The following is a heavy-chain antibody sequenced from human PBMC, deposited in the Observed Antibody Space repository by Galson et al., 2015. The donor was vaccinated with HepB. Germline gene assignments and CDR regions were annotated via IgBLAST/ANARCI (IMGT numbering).Heavy chain of an antibody. D-gene: IGHD6-19*01. CDR2: TYYRAKWYN. Sequence: CAISGDSVSNNNVAWNWIRQSPSRGLEWLGRTYYRAKWYNDYAASVRSRITINPDTSKNQFSLQLNSVTPEDTAIYYCAGVVGTIYYYGMDVWGQGTTVTVSS. V-gene: IGHV6-1*01. CDR1: GDSVSNNNVA. CDR3: AGVVGTIYYYGMDV. J-gene: IGHJ6*02.